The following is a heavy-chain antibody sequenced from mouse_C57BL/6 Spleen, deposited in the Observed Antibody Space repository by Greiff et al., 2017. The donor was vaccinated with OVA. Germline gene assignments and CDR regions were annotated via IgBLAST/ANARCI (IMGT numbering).Heavy chain of an antibody. Sequence: EVQLVESGPELVKPGASVKIPCKASGYTLTDYNMDWVKQSHGKSLEWIGDINPNNGGTIYNQKFKGKATLTVDKSSSTAYMELRRLTSEDTAVYYCARWGYGSSYHAMDYWGQGTSVTVSS. CDR1: GYTLTDYN. V-gene: IGHV1-18*01. J-gene: IGHJ4*01. D-gene: IGHD1-1*01. CDR3: ARWGYGSSYHAMDY. CDR2: INPNNGGT.